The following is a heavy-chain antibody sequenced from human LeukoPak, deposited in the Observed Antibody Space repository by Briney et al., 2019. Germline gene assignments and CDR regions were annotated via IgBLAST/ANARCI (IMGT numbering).Heavy chain of an antibody. CDR3: ENGFDI. Sequence: GGSLRLSCAASGFTFSSYGMHWVRQAPGKGLEWVAVIWYDGSKKYYADSVKGRFTISRDNSKNTLYLQMNSLRAEDTAVYYCENGFDIWGQGTMVTVSS. J-gene: IGHJ3*02. V-gene: IGHV3-33*06. CDR1: GFTFSSYG. CDR2: IWYDGSKK.